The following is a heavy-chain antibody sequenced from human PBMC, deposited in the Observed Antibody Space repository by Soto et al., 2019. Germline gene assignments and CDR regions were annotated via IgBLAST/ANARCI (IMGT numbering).Heavy chain of an antibody. CDR3: VRDSARIVVVPRVDGDNWLDP. CDR1: GFTFSDYF. V-gene: IGHV3-11*06. D-gene: IGHD2-2*01. J-gene: IGHJ5*02. Sequence: GGSLRLSCAASGFTFSDYFMSWIRQAPGKGLEWVSFISGSSDNIKYADSVKGRFTISRDNAKNSLYLQMNSLRAEDTTVYYCVRDSARIVVVPRVDGDNWLDPWGQGTLVTVSS. CDR2: ISGSSDNI.